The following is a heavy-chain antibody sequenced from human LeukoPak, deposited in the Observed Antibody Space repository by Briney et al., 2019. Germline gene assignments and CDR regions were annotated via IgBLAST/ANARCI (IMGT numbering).Heavy chain of an antibody. V-gene: IGHV1-2*02. CDR2: IYPYTGAT. D-gene: IGHD3-10*01. CDR1: GYTFSGTGWY. CDR3: ARDGPAQMVDFDY. J-gene: IGHJ4*02. Sequence: ASVKVSCKASGYTFSGTGWYLYWLRQAPGQGLECMGWIYPYTGATHYGQKFQGRVAMTRDTSISTAYMELSRLRPDDTAVYYCARDGPAQMVDFDYWGQGTLVTVSS.